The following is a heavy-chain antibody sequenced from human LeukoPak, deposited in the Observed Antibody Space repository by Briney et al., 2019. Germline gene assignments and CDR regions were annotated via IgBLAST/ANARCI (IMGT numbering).Heavy chain of an antibody. CDR2: ISAYNGNT. CDR1: GYSLITYG. Sequence: ASVKVSCKAAGYSLITYGISWVRQAPGQGLEWMGWISAYNGNTNYAQKLQGRVTVTTDTSTNTAYMELRSLRSDDTAVYYCAGERKSSYDTLTGYYKSDAFDIWGQGTMVTVSS. CDR3: AGERKSSYDTLTGYYKSDAFDI. J-gene: IGHJ3*02. D-gene: IGHD3-9*01. V-gene: IGHV1-18*01.